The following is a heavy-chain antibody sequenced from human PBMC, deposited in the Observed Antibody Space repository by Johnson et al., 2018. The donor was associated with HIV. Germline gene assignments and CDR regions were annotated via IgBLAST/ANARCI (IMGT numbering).Heavy chain of an antibody. V-gene: IGHV3-9*01. Sequence: EVQLVESGGGLVQPGRSLRLSCAASGFSFDDYAVHWVRQAPGKGLEWVSGISWNSGSIDYADSVKGRFTISRDNSKNTRYLQMNSLRAEDTAVYYCARERGDYYISSSGCLDAFDIWGQGTMVTVSS. CDR2: ISWNSGSI. J-gene: IGHJ3*02. CDR3: ARERGDYYISSSGCLDAFDI. D-gene: IGHD6-6*01. CDR1: GFSFDDYA.